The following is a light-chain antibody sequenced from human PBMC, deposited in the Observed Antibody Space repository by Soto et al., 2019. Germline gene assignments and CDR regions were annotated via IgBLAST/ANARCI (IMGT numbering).Light chain of an antibody. J-gene: IGKJ5*01. V-gene: IGKV3-11*01. Sequence: EIVLTQSPATLSLSPGERATLSCRASQSVSSYLAWYQQKPGQAPRLLIYDASNRATGIPARFSGSGSGTDFTLTISSLEPEDFAVYYCQQRSNPITFGQGTRRRL. CDR2: DAS. CDR1: QSVSSY. CDR3: QQRSNPIT.